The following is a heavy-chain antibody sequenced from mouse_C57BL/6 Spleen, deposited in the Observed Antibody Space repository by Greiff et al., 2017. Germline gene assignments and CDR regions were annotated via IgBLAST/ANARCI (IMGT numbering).Heavy chain of an antibody. J-gene: IGHJ3*01. V-gene: IGHV5-17*01. Sequence: EVQGVEPGGGLVKPGGSLKLSCAASGFTFSDYGMHWVRQAPEKGLEWVAYICSGSSTIYYADTVKGRFTIARDNAKNTLFLQITSLRSEDTAMFYCATDSQGVAYWGQGTLVTVSA. D-gene: IGHD3-3*01. CDR1: GFTFSDYG. CDR3: ATDSQGVAY. CDR2: ICSGSSTI.